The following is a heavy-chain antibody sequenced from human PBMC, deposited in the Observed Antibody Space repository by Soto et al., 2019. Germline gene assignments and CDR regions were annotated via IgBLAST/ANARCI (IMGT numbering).Heavy chain of an antibody. V-gene: IGHV1-46*01. J-gene: IGHJ4*02. CDR2: IHPRGWST. Sequence: GASVKVSCQASGYAFPAYFIHWVRQAPGQGLEWMGIIHPRGWSTNYAQRFQGRVAMIWVTSTSTVYIELSSLRSDDTAVYSCARGPYSCSSLFFDYWGPGTPVTVSS. CDR1: GYAFPAYF. D-gene: IGHD6-6*01. CDR3: ARGPYSCSSLFFDY.